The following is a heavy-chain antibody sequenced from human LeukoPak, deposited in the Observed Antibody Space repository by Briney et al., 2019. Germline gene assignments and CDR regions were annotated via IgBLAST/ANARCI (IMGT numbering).Heavy chain of an antibody. Sequence: GGSLRLSCAASGFTFSGSAMHWVRQASGKGLEWVGRIRSKANSYAAAYAASVKGRFTISRDDSKNTAYLQMNSLKTEDTAVYYCTSGIVGATVQHWGQGTLVTVSS. D-gene: IGHD1-26*01. CDR2: IRSKANSYAA. V-gene: IGHV3-73*01. CDR1: GFTFSGSA. J-gene: IGHJ1*01. CDR3: TSGIVGATVQH.